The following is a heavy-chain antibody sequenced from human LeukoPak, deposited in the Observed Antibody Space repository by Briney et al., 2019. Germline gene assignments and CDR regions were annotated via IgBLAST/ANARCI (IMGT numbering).Heavy chain of an antibody. J-gene: IGHJ5*02. V-gene: IGHV1-18*01. D-gene: IGHD3-10*01. Sequence: ASVKVSCKASGGTFSSYGISWVRQAPGQGLERMGWISAYNGNTNYAQKLQGRVTMTTDTSTSTAYMELRSLRSDDTAVYYCARAPRGKNWFDPWGQGTLVTVSS. CDR3: ARAPRGKNWFDP. CDR1: GGTFSSYG. CDR2: ISAYNGNT.